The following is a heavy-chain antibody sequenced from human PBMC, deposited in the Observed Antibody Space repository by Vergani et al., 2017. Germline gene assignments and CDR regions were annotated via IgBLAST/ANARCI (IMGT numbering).Heavy chain of an antibody. CDR3: ARDGGEYDKDALDV. CDR1: GGSITYGAFY. V-gene: IGHV4-39*02. CDR2: IYYSENK. J-gene: IGHJ3*01. D-gene: IGHD2-21*01. Sequence: QLQLQESGPGLVKPSETLFLTCTVSGGSITYGAFYWGWIRQSPGKGLEWIGSIYYSENKFYNPSLESRVTLSIDTTKNQFSLKLKSVTAADTAVYYCARDGGEYDKDALDVWGQGTKVTVTS.